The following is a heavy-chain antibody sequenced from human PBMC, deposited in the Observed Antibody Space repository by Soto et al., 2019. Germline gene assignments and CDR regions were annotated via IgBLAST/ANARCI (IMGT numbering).Heavy chain of an antibody. Sequence: QLQLQESGPGLVKPSETLSLTCTVSGGSVNSYYFSWIRQPPGKGLEWIGYIYYSGSTNYNPSLTXRXTXXIDTSKNQFSMKLTSLTAADTAVYFCARGGGSPDYWGQGTLVTVSS. CDR1: GGSVNSYY. CDR2: IYYSGST. CDR3: ARGGGSPDY. V-gene: IGHV4-59*02. D-gene: IGHD1-26*01. J-gene: IGHJ4*02.